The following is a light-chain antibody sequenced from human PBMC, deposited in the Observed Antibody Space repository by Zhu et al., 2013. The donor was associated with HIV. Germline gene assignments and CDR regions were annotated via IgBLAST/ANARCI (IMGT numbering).Light chain of an antibody. CDR2: GVS. Sequence: EIVMTQSPATLSVSPGERATLSCRASQSINSNLAWYQQKPGQAPRLLIFGVSTRATDVPGRFAGSGSGTEFTLTISNLQSESILLVYYCQQYNNWPPWTFGRRT. CDR3: QQYNNWPPWT. CDR1: QSINSN. J-gene: IGKJ1*01. V-gene: IGKV3-15*01.